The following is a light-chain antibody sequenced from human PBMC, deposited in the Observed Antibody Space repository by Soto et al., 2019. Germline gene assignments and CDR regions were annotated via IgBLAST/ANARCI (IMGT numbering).Light chain of an antibody. V-gene: IGLV1-40*01. CDR1: SSNIGAGYD. CDR3: QSYDSSLSRV. Sequence: QSALTQPPSVSGAPGQRVTISCTGSSSNIGAGYDVHWYQQLPGTAPKLLIYGNSNRPSGVPDRFSGSKSGTSASLAITGLQAEDEADYYCQSYDSSLSRVFGGGIKLTVL. J-gene: IGLJ2*01. CDR2: GNS.